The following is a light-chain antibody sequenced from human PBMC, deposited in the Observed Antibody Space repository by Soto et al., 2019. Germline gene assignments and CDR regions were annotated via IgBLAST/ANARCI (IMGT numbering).Light chain of an antibody. CDR2: AAS. CDR1: QSISSY. Sequence: DIQMTQSPSSLSASVGDRVTITCRASQSISSYLNWYQQKPGKAPKILIYAASSLQSGVPSRFTGSVSGTDFTLTISSRQPEYFDTYYCQQSYSTLLDVAGGTKVDIK. V-gene: IGKV1-39*01. J-gene: IGKJ4*01. CDR3: QQSYSTLLD.